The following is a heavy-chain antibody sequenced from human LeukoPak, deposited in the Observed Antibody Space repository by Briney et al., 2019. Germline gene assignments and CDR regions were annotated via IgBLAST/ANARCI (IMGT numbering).Heavy chain of an antibody. Sequence: GGSLRLSCAASGFTFSDYYMSWVRQAPGKGLGWVSYISGTGTTIYYADSVKGRFTVSRDNAKNSLYLQMSSLRAEDTAIYYCARGRSSRGGPTRYMDVWGKGTTVAVSS. V-gene: IGHV3-11*04. CDR3: ARGRSSRGGPTRYMDV. CDR1: GFTFSDYY. CDR2: ISGTGTTI. D-gene: IGHD1-26*01. J-gene: IGHJ6*03.